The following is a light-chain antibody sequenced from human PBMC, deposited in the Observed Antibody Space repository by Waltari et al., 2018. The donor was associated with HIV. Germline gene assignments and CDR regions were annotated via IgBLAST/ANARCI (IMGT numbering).Light chain of an antibody. V-gene: IGLV2-23*02. CDR1: RSDVGGYNL. J-gene: IGLJ2*01. Sequence: QSALTQPASVSGSPGQSITISCTGTRSDVGGYNLVCWYQQHPGKAPKLMIYEVSKRPSGVSNRFSGSKSGNTASLTISGLQAEDEADYYCCAYAGSTTYVIFGGGTKLTVL. CDR2: EVS. CDR3: CAYAGSTTYVI.